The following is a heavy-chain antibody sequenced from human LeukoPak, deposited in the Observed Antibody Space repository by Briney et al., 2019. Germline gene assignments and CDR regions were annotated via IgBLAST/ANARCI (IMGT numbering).Heavy chain of an antibody. CDR2: IRYDGSKK. J-gene: IGHJ4*02. V-gene: IGHV3-30*02. Sequence: PGGSLRLSCAASGFIFSSYGMHWVRQAPGKGLEWVAFIRYDGSKKYYADSVKGRFTISRDNAKNSLYLQMNSLRAEDTAVYYCARVLNLGATPDYWGQGTLVTVSS. CDR1: GFIFSSYG. CDR3: ARVLNLGATPDY. D-gene: IGHD1-26*01.